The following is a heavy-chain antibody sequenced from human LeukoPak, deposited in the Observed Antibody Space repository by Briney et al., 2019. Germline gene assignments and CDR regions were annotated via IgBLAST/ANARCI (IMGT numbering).Heavy chain of an antibody. D-gene: IGHD4-17*01. V-gene: IGHV3-66*01. J-gene: IGHJ4*02. Sequence: PGGSLRLSCVVSGFTVNSNYMSWVRQAPGKGLEWVSVIYSGGTTIYADSVKGRFIVYRDNSKNTLYLQMNSLRVEDTAVYYCASKVTTGYWGQGTLVTVSS. CDR2: IYSGGTT. CDR3: ASKVTTGY. CDR1: GFTVNSNY.